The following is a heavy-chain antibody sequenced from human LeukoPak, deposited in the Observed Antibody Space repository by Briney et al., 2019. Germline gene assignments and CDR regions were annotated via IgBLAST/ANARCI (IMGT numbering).Heavy chain of an antibody. CDR3: AREYRGHVAY. D-gene: IGHD3-10*01. V-gene: IGHV4-34*01. CDR2: INHSGST. CDR1: GGSFSGYC. Sequence: SETLSLTCAVYGGSFSGYCWSWIRQPPGKGLEWIGEINHSGSTNYNPSLKSRVTISVDTSKNQFSLKLSSVTAADTAVYYCAREYRGHVAYWGQGTLVTVSS. J-gene: IGHJ4*02.